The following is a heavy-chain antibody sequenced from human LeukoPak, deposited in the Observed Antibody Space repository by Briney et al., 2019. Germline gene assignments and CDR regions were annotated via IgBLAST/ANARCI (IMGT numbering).Heavy chain of an antibody. J-gene: IGHJ5*02. CDR1: GGSISSHY. Sequence: SETLSLTCTVSGGSISSHYWSWIRQPPGKGLEWIGYIYYSGSTNYNPSLKSRVTISVDTSKNQFSLKLSSVTAADTAVYYCAREDRGAAAATNWFDPWGQGTLATVSS. V-gene: IGHV4-59*11. CDR2: IYYSGST. D-gene: IGHD6-13*01. CDR3: AREDRGAAAATNWFDP.